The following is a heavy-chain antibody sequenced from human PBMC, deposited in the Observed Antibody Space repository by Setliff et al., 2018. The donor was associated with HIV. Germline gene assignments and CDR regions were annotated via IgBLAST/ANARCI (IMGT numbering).Heavy chain of an antibody. CDR3: VSGGRWLDLDY. CDR2: MKEDGSEK. Sequence: GGSLRLSCAASGFIFSYYNMTWVRQVPGKGLEWVANMKEDGSEKYYVDSVAGRFTISRDNTKNSVYLQMSSLRAEDTAVYYCVSGGRWLDLDYWGQGTLVTVSS. V-gene: IGHV3-7*05. CDR1: GFIFSYYN. D-gene: IGHD5-18*01. J-gene: IGHJ4*02.